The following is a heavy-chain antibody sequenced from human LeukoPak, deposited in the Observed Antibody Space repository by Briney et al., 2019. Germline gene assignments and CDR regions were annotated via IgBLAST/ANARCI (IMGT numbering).Heavy chain of an antibody. J-gene: IGHJ4*02. V-gene: IGHV3-15*01. CDR3: TTDLGERYGRVVDY. D-gene: IGHD3-10*01. Sequence: GGSLRLSCAASEFTFSNAWMSWVRQAPGKGLEWVGRIKSKTDGGTTDYAAPVKGRFTISRDDSKNTLYLQMNSLKTEDTAVYYCTTDLGERYGRVVDYWGQGTLVTVSS. CDR2: IKSKTDGGTT. CDR1: EFTFSNAW.